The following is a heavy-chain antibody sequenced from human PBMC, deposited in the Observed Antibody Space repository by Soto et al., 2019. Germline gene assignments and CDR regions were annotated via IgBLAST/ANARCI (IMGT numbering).Heavy chain of an antibody. Sequence: PGESLKISCKGSGYSFTSYWIGWVRQMPGKGLEWMGIIYPGDSDTRYSPSFQGQVTISADKSISTAYLQWSSLKASDTAMYYSASYYCGGDCYYPVAAFDIWGQGTMVTVSS. CDR3: ASYYCGGDCYYPVAAFDI. V-gene: IGHV5-51*01. CDR2: IYPGDSDT. J-gene: IGHJ3*02. D-gene: IGHD2-21*02. CDR1: GYSFTSYW.